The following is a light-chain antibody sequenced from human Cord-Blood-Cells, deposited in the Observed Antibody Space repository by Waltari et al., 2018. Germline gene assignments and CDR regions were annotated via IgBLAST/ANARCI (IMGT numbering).Light chain of an antibody. V-gene: IGLV2-14*01. CDR2: GVS. Sequence: QSALTQPASVSGSPGQSITISCPGTSSDVGGFNFVSWYQQHPGKAPKLMFYGVSNRPSGVPERFSGCKSGNTASLTISGLQAEDEADYYCSSYTSSSTWVFGGGTKLTVL. CDR3: SSYTSSSTWV. J-gene: IGLJ3*02. CDR1: SSDVGGFNF.